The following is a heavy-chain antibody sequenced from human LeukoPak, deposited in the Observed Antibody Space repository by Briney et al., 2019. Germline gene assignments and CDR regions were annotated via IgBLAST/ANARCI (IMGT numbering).Heavy chain of an antibody. CDR2: IIPVFGTA. CDR1: GGTFSSYA. J-gene: IGHJ4*02. V-gene: IGHV1-69*05. Sequence: SVKVSCKASGGTFSSYAISWVRQAPGQGLEWMGGIIPVFGTANYAQKCQGRVTITTDESTSTAYMEPSSLRSEDTAVYYCAGLGGGYNYYFDYWGQGTLVTVSS. D-gene: IGHD5-24*01. CDR3: AGLGGGYNYYFDY.